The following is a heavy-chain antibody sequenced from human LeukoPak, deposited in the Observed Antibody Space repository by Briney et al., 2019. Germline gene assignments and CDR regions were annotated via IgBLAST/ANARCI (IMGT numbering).Heavy chain of an antibody. CDR2: IYYSGST. CDR3: ARASSGYYWDFDY. Sequence: SETLSLTCAVSGGSISSYYWSWIRQPPGKGLEWIGYIYYSGSTNYNPSLKSRVTISVDTSKNQFSLKLSSVTAADTAVYYCARASSGYYWDFDYWGQGALVTVSS. D-gene: IGHD3-22*01. J-gene: IGHJ4*02. V-gene: IGHV4-59*08. CDR1: GGSISSYY.